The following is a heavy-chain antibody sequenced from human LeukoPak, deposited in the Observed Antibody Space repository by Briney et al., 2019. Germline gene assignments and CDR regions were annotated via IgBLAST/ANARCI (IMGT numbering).Heavy chain of an antibody. J-gene: IGHJ4*02. CDR1: GFIFSSCA. D-gene: IGHD1-26*01. CDR2: ISRSGENT. Sequence: GGSPRLSCAASGFIFSSCAMSWVRQAPGKGLEWVSAISRSGENTYYADSVKGRFTISRDNSNNTLYLQMNSLRAEDTAVYYCAREWGVSEELLLDYWGQGTLVTVSS. V-gene: IGHV3-23*01. CDR3: AREWGVSEELLLDY.